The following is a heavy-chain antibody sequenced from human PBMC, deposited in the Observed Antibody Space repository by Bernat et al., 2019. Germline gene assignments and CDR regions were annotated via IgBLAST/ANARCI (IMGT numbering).Heavy chain of an antibody. V-gene: IGHV3-23*01. CDR2: ISGSGGST. D-gene: IGHD4-17*01. CDR3: AEDAPFDHGDQTKFDY. Sequence: EVQLLESGGGLVQPGGSLRLSCAASGFTFSSYAMSWVRQAPGKGLEWVSAISGSGGSTYYADSVKGRFTISRDNSKNTLYLQMNSLRAEDTAVYYCAEDAPFDHGDQTKFDYWGQGTLVTVSS. J-gene: IGHJ4*02. CDR1: GFTFSSYA.